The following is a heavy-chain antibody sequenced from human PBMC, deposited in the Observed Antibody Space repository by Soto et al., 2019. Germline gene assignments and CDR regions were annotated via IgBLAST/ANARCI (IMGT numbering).Heavy chain of an antibody. CDR3: AKAPDYYGSGSYYDY. CDR2: ISGSGGST. V-gene: IGHV3-23*01. J-gene: IGHJ4*02. D-gene: IGHD3-10*01. CDR1: GFTFSSYA. Sequence: EVQLLESGGGLVQPGGSLRLSCAASGFTFSSYAMSWVRQAPGKGLEWVSAISGSGGSTYYADSVKGRFTISRDNSKNTLYQQMNSRRAEDTAVYYCAKAPDYYGSGSYYDYWGQGTLVTVSS.